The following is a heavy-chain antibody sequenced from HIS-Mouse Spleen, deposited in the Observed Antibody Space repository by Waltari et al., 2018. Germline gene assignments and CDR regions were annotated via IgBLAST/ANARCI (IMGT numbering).Heavy chain of an antibody. V-gene: IGHV4-39*07. Sequence: QLQLQESGPGLVKPSETLSLTCTVSGGSISSSCSYCGRIRQPPGKGLEWIGSIYYSGSTYYNPSLKSRVTISVDTSKNQFSLKLSSVTAADTAVYYCAREIPYSSSWYDWYFDLWGRGTLVTVSS. D-gene: IGHD6-13*01. CDR2: IYYSGST. CDR1: GGSISSSCSY. J-gene: IGHJ2*01. CDR3: AREIPYSSSWYDWYFDL.